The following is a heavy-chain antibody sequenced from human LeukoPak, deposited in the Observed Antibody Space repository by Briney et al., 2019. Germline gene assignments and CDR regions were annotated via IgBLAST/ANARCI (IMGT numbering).Heavy chain of an antibody. J-gene: IGHJ2*01. CDR2: IYYCGST. CDR3: ARVPHIVVDYWYFDL. V-gene: IGHV4-39*07. D-gene: IGHD2-21*01. Sequence: SETLSLTCTVSGGSISSSSYYWGWIRQPPGKGLEWIGSIYYCGSTYYKPSLKSRVTISVDTSKNQFSLKLSSVTAADTAVYYCARVPHIVVDYWYFDLWGRGTLVTVSS. CDR1: GGSISSSSYY.